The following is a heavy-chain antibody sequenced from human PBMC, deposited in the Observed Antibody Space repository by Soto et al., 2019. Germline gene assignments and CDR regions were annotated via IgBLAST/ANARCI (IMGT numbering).Heavy chain of an antibody. V-gene: IGHV4-59*08. D-gene: IGHD2-8*01. CDR3: KRYWDNGSVGY. CDR2: IYYSGSI. J-gene: IGHJ4*02. Sequence: PSETLSLTCTVSGGSISSDYWSWIRQPPGKGLEWIGFIYYSGSINYNPSFESRVAISVDTSKNQFSLNLTSVTAADTAVYYCKRYWDNGSVGYWGQGTLVTVSS. CDR1: GGSISSDY.